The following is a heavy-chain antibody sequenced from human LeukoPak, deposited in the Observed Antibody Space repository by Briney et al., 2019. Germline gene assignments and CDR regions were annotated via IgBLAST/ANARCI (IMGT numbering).Heavy chain of an antibody. CDR3: AINQYSEYDYEL. Sequence: SETLSLTCTVSGGSISNYYWSWIRQPPGKGLEWIGYLYYSGSTDYNPSLKSRVTISVDTSKNQFSLKLKSVTAADTAVYYCAINQYSEYDYELWGQGTLVTVSS. D-gene: IGHD5-12*01. CDR2: LYYSGST. J-gene: IGHJ4*02. V-gene: IGHV4-59*01. CDR1: GGSISNYY.